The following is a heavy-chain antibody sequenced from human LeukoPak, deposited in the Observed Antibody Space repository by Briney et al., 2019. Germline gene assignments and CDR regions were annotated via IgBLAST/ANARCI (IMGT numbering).Heavy chain of an antibody. CDR2: IYYSGST. Sequence: PSETLSLTCTVSGGSISSYYWSWIRQPPGKGLEWIGYIYYSGSTNYNPSLKRRVTISVDTSKNQFSLKLSSVTAADTAVYYCARDPAGLNWFDPWGQGTLVTVSS. J-gene: IGHJ5*02. CDR1: GGSISSYY. D-gene: IGHD6-13*01. V-gene: IGHV4-59*01. CDR3: ARDPAGLNWFDP.